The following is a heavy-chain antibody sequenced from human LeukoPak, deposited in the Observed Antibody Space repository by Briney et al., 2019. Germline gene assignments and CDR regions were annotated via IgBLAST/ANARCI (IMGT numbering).Heavy chain of an antibody. D-gene: IGHD5-18*01. Sequence: SVKVSCKASGGTFSSYAISWVRQAPGQGLEWMGGIIPIFGTANYAQKFQGRVTITADESTSTAYMELSSLRSEDTAVYYCAREANTAPSTFDYWGQGTLVTVSS. CDR3: AREANTAPSTFDY. J-gene: IGHJ4*02. CDR1: GGTFSSYA. V-gene: IGHV1-69*13. CDR2: IIPIFGTA.